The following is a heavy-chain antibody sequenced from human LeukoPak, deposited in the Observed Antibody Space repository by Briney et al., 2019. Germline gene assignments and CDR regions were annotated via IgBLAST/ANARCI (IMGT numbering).Heavy chain of an antibody. CDR3: ARDNSVRDTAWWFDP. Sequence: ASVKVSCKASGDILSRHYMHWVRQAPGQGLEWMGIINPTGDATTYAQKFQGRVTMTWDMSTSTDYMELSGLTAEDTAVYFCARDNSVRDTAWWFDPWGQGTPVTVSS. V-gene: IGHV1-46*01. J-gene: IGHJ5*02. D-gene: IGHD3-10*01. CDR2: INPTGDAT. CDR1: GDILSRHY.